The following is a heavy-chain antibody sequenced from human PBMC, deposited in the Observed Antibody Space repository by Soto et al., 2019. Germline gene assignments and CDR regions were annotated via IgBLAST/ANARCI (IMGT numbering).Heavy chain of an antibody. D-gene: IGHD3-3*01. CDR3: ARLLYDFWSGYYTFDY. V-gene: IGHV4-39*07. Sequence: SETLSLTCTVSGGSISTSSYYWGWIRQPPGKGLEWIGTTFYDGSTYYNPSLKSRVTISVDTSKNQFSLKLSSVTAADTAVYYCARLLYDFWSGYYTFDYWGQGTLVTVSS. J-gene: IGHJ4*02. CDR2: TFYDGST. CDR1: GGSISTSSYY.